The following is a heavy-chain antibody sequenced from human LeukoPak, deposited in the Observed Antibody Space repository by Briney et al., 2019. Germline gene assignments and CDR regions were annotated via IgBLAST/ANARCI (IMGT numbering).Heavy chain of an antibody. J-gene: IGHJ5*02. D-gene: IGHD3-10*01. CDR2: ISAYNGNT. V-gene: IGHV1-18*01. CDR3: AREYGSGSSGIFWFDP. Sequence: ASVKVSCKASGYTFNSHGITWVRQAPGQGLEWMGWISAYNGNTNYAQKLQGRVTMTTDTSTSTAYMELRSLRSEDTAVYYCAREYGSGSSGIFWFDPWGQGTLVTVSS. CDR1: GYTFNSHG.